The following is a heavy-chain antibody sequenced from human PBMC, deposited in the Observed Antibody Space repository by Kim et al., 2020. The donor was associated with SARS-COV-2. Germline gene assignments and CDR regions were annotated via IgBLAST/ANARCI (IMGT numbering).Heavy chain of an antibody. CDR1: GGSFNSNLYY. CDR3: ARLEGCSSTACYSPPTGMDV. Sequence: SETLSLTCTVSGGSFNSNLYYWAWIRQPPGKGLEWIGSLFYSGATYDNPSLKSRVTISLYTSKIQFSLNLTSVTAEDTAVYYCARLEGCSSTACYSPPTGMDVWGQGTTVTVSS. CDR2: LFYSGAT. J-gene: IGHJ6*02. D-gene: IGHD2-2*01. V-gene: IGHV4-39*01.